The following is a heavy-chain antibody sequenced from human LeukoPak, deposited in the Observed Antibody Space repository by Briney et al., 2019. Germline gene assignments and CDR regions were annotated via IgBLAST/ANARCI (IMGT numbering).Heavy chain of an antibody. CDR1: GFTFSSYA. J-gene: IGHJ4*02. V-gene: IGHV3-23*01. CDR3: AKVDFSDSSGYYPKAALDY. Sequence: GGSLRLSCAASGFTFSSYAMSWVRQAPGKGLEWVSAISGSGGSTYYADSVKGRFTISRDNSKNTLYLQMNSLRAEDTAVYYCAKVDFSDSSGYYPKAALDYWGQGTLVTVSS. D-gene: IGHD3-22*01. CDR2: ISGSGGST.